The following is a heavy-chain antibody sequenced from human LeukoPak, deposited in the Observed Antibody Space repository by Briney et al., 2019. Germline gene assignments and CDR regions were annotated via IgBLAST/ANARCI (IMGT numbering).Heavy chain of an antibody. J-gene: IGHJ4*02. D-gene: IGHD3-10*01. CDR3: AKGKFGDPLNY. V-gene: IGHV3-53*01. CDR2: VYTDGNI. Sequence: GGSLRLSCTASGFTVSGNYMDWVRQAPGKGLEWVSVVYTDGNIYYADSVKGRFTISKDNSKNTVDLLMNSVRAEDTALYYCAKGKFGDPLNYWGQGTLVTVSS. CDR1: GFTVSGNY.